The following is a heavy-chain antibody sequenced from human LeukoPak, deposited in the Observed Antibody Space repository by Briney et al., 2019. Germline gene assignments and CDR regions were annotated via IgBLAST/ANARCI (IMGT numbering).Heavy chain of an antibody. CDR3: AKDRGHDSSGFDY. D-gene: IGHD3-22*01. Sequence: GGSLRLSCAAPGFTFNSYAMNWVRQAPGKGLEWVSAISGSGGSTYYADSVKGRFAISRDNSKNTLYLQMNSLRAEDTAVYYCAKDRGHDSSGFDYWGQGTLVTVSS. J-gene: IGHJ4*02. CDR2: ISGSGGST. CDR1: GFTFNSYA. V-gene: IGHV3-23*01.